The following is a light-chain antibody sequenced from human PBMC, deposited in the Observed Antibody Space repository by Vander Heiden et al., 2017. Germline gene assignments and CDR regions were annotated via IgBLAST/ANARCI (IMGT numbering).Light chain of an antibody. CDR3: QQRSNWPT. V-gene: IGKV3-11*01. CDR2: DAS. Sequence: EIVLTHSPATLSLSPWERATLSCRASQSVSSYLAWYQQKPGQAPRLLIYDASNRATGIQARFSGSGSGTDFTLTISSLEPEDFAVYYCQQRSNWPTFGQGTRLEIK. J-gene: IGKJ5*01. CDR1: QSVSSY.